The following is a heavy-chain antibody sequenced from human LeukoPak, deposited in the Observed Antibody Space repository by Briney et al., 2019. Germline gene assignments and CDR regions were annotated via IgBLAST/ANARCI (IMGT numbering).Heavy chain of an antibody. V-gene: IGHV3-53*01. Sequence: GGSLRLSCAASGFTVSSNYMSWVRQAPGKGLEWGSVIYSGGSTYYADSVKGRFTISRDNSKNTLYLQMNSLRAEDTAVYYCARVGGYSSGPDYWGQGTLVTVSS. CDR3: ARVGGYSSGPDY. CDR2: IYSGGST. J-gene: IGHJ4*02. CDR1: GFTVSSNY. D-gene: IGHD6-19*01.